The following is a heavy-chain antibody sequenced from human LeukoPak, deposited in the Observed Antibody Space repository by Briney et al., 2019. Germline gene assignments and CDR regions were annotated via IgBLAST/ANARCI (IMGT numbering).Heavy chain of an antibody. V-gene: IGHV3-23*01. Sequence: GGSLRLSCAASGFTFSSYAMSWVRQAPGKGLEWVSAISGSGGSTYYADSVKGRFTISRDNSKNTLYLQMNSLRAEDTAVYYCAQKGITMVRGVIHTYFDYWGQGTLVTVSS. CDR3: AQKGITMVRGVIHTYFDY. CDR1: GFTFSSYA. J-gene: IGHJ4*02. CDR2: ISGSGGST. D-gene: IGHD3-10*01.